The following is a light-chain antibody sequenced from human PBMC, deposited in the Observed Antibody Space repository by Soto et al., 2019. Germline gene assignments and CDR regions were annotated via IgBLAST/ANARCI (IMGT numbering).Light chain of an antibody. CDR1: QSISSY. Sequence: DIQMTQSPSSLSASVGDRVTITCRASQSISSYLNWYQQKPGKAPKLLIYAASSLQSGVPSRFSGSGSGTDFTLTISSLQPEDFATYYCHQSYSTPLITFGRGTRLEIK. V-gene: IGKV1-39*01. CDR2: AAS. CDR3: HQSYSTPLIT. J-gene: IGKJ5*01.